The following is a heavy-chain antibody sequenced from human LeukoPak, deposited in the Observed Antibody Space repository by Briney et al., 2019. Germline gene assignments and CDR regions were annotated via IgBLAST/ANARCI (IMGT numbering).Heavy chain of an antibody. Sequence: SETLSLTCTVSGGSISSYYWSWIRQPAGKGLEWIGRIYTSGSTNYNPSLKSRVTISVDTSKNQFSLKLSSVTAADTAVYYCARDPYCGGDCYSYYFDYWGQGTLVTVSS. J-gene: IGHJ4*02. D-gene: IGHD2-21*02. CDR3: ARDPYCGGDCYSYYFDY. V-gene: IGHV4-4*07. CDR2: IYTSGST. CDR1: GGSISSYY.